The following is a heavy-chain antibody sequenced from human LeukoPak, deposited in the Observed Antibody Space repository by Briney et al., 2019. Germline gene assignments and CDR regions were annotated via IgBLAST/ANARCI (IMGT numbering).Heavy chain of an antibody. J-gene: IGHJ3*02. Sequence: TGGSLRLSCAASGFTFSSYAMHWVRQAPGKGLEWVAVISYDGSNKYYADSVKGRFTISRDNSKNTLYLQMNSLRAEDTAVYYCARAGPLLRFLEWLFALSGDAFDIWGQGTMVTVSS. V-gene: IGHV3-30-3*01. CDR3: ARAGPLLRFLEWLFALSGDAFDI. D-gene: IGHD3-3*01. CDR2: ISYDGSNK. CDR1: GFTFSSYA.